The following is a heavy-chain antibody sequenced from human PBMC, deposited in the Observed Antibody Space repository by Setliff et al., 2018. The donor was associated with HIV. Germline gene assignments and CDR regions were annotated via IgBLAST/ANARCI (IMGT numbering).Heavy chain of an antibody. CDR2: IYGGGST. V-gene: IGHV3-53*01. J-gene: IGHJ3*01. CDR3: AREVTSFEAFDL. D-gene: IGHD2-21*02. Sequence: GGSLRLSCAASGFTVSSNYMSWVRQAPGKGLEWVSVIYGGGSTYYADSVRGRFTISRDNAKNSLYLQMSSLRAEDTAVYYCAREVTSFEAFDLWGQGTMVTVSS. CDR1: GFTVSSNY.